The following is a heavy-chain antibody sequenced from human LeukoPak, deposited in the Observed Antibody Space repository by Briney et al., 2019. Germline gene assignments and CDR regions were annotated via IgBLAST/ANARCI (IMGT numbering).Heavy chain of an antibody. J-gene: IGHJ4*02. CDR2: INPSGGST. V-gene: IGHV1-46*01. CDR1: GYTFTSYY. D-gene: IGHD6-19*01. CDR3: ARDLSRSSGRVYFDF. Sequence: ASVKVSRKASGYTFTSYYIHWVRQAPGEGLEWMGIINPSGGSTNYAQKFQGRVTMTRDTSTSTVYMELSSLKSEDTAVYFCARDLSRSSGRVYFDFWGQGTLFTVSS.